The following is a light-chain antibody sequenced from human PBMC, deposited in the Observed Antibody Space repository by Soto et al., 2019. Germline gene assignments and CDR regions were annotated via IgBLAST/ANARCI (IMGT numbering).Light chain of an antibody. V-gene: IGKV3-11*01. Sequence: EIVLTQSPATLSLSPGERATLSCRASQSVGSYLAWYQQKPGQAPRLLIYDASNRASGIPARFSGSGSATDFTLTISSLEPEDFAVHYRQQRSRLLTFGGGTKVDIK. J-gene: IGKJ4*01. CDR2: DAS. CDR1: QSVGSY. CDR3: QQRSRLLT.